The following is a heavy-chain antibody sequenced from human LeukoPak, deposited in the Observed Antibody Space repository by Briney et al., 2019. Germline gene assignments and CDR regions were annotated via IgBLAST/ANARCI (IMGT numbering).Heavy chain of an antibody. CDR1: GFTFDAYA. Sequence: GGSLRLSCAASGFTFDAYATHWVRQAPGKGLEWVSGISWNSGSIGYADSVKGRFTISRDNAKNSLYLQMNSLRAEDMALYYCAKDEFVASDFTGAFDIWGQGTMVTVSS. CDR2: ISWNSGSI. D-gene: IGHD2-8*02. CDR3: AKDEFVASDFTGAFDI. J-gene: IGHJ3*02. V-gene: IGHV3-9*03.